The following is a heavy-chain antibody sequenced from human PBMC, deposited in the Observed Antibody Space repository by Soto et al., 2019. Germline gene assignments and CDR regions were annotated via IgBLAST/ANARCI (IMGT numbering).Heavy chain of an antibody. CDR2: INWNGGST. CDR3: ARGRVRLQARKTNYYYGMDV. CDR1: GFTFDDYG. J-gene: IGHJ6*02. D-gene: IGHD4-4*01. Sequence: GGSLRLSCAASGFTFDDYGMSWVRQAPGKGLEWVSGINWNGGSTGYADSVKGRFTISRDNAKNSLYLQMNSLRAEDTALYYCARGRVRLQARKTNYYYGMDVWGQGT. V-gene: IGHV3-20*04.